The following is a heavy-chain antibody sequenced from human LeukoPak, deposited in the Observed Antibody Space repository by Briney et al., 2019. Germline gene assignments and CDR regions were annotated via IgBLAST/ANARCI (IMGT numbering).Heavy chain of an antibody. Sequence: PGGSLRLSCAASGFTFSSYGMHWVRQAPGKGLEWVAVISYDGSNKYYADSVKGRFTISRDNSKNTLYLQMNSLRAEDTAVYYRAKDEQLAFDYWGQGTLVTVSS. CDR2: ISYDGSNK. CDR3: AKDEQLAFDY. J-gene: IGHJ4*02. CDR1: GFTFSSYG. D-gene: IGHD6-6*01. V-gene: IGHV3-30*18.